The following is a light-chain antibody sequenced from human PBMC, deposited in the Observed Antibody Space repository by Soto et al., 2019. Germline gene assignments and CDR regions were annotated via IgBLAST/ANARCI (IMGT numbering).Light chain of an antibody. CDR2: KAS. J-gene: IGKJ1*01. CDR1: QTIDSW. CDR3: QHYNSYSEA. V-gene: IGKV1-5*03. Sequence: DIQMTQSPSTLSASVVDIVTITCLASQTIDSWLAWYQQRPGKPPNLLIYKASTLKSGVPSRFSGSGSGTEFTLTISSLQPDDFATYYCQHYNSYSEAFGQGTTVDIK.